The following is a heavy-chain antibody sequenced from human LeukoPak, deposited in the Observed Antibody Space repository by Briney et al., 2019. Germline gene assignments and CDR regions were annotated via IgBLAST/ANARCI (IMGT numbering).Heavy chain of an antibody. CDR1: GYRFTSYW. D-gene: IGHD3-22*01. V-gene: IGHV5-51*01. CDR3: ARQMQTYYYDSSGSRQVYYFDY. J-gene: IGHJ4*02. CDR2: VYPGDSDT. Sequence: GESLKISCKGSGYRFTSYWIGWVRPMPGKGLEWMGIVYPGDSDTKYSPSFQGQVTISADKSISTAYLQWSSLKASDTAMYYCARQMQTYYYDSSGSRQVYYFDYWGQGTLVTVSS.